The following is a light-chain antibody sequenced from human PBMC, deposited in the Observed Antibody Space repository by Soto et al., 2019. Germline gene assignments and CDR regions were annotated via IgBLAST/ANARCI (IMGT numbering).Light chain of an antibody. J-gene: IGLJ3*02. Sequence: QSALTQPASVSGSPGKSITISCTGTSSDVGAYNYVSWCQQHPGKSTKLIIYDVNNRPSGVSNRFTGSKSGNTASLTISGLQADDEAYYYCTSYTTSSTGVFGGGTKLTVL. CDR1: SSDVGAYNY. CDR2: DVN. CDR3: TSYTTSSTGV. V-gene: IGLV2-14*01.